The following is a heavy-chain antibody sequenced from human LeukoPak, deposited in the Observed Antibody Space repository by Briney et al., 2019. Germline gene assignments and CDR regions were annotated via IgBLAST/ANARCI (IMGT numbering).Heavy chain of an antibody. CDR2: INHSGST. J-gene: IGHJ4*02. CDR1: GGSFSGYY. Sequence: PSETLSLTCAVYGGSFSGYYWSWIRQPPGKGLEWIGEINHSGSTNYNPSLKSRVTISVDTSKNQFSLKLSSVTAADTAVYYCARGHRGYNRSYYLDYWGQGTLVTVSS. CDR3: ARGHRGYNRSYYLDY. D-gene: IGHD5-24*01. V-gene: IGHV4-34*01.